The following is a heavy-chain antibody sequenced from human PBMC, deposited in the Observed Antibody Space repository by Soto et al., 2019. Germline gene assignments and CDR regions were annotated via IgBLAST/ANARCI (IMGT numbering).Heavy chain of an antibody. D-gene: IGHD2-21*02. CDR3: ALSLTYCGGDCYSDY. CDR1: VFTFSSYE. V-gene: IGHV3-48*03. J-gene: IGHJ4*02. CDR2: ITSTGSTI. Sequence: GWSLRLSCSASVFTFSSYEMNWCRQAPGKGLEWVSYITSTGSTIYYADSVKGRFTISRDNAKNSLYLQMNSLRAEDTAVYYCALSLTYCGGDCYSDYWGQGALVTVSS.